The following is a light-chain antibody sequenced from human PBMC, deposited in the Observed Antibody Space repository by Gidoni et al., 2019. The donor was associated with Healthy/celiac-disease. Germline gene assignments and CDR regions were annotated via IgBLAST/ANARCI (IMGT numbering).Light chain of an antibody. CDR3: QQYNNWPYT. V-gene: IGKV3-15*01. CDR1: QSVSSN. Sequence: EIVMTQSPATLSVSPGERATLSCRASQSVSSNLAWYQQKPGQAPRLLIYGASTRATGIPARFSGSGSGTEFTLTISSLQSEDFAVYYCQQYNNWPYTFGXGXPSWXSN. CDR2: GAS. J-gene: IGKJ2*01.